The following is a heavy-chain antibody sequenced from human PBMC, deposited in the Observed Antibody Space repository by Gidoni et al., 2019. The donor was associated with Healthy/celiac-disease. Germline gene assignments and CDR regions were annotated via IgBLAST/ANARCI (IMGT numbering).Heavy chain of an antibody. D-gene: IGHD4-17*01. CDR3: ARERGTHFDYGDYINWFDP. CDR2: ISSSSSYI. J-gene: IGHJ5*02. Sequence: EVQLGESGGGLVKPGGSLRPSCAASGFTFSSYSMNWVRQAPGKGLEWVSSISSSSSYIYYADSVKGRFTISRDNAKNSLYLQMNSRRAEDTAVYYCARERGTHFDYGDYINWFDPWGQGTLVTVSS. CDR1: GFTFSSYS. V-gene: IGHV3-21*01.